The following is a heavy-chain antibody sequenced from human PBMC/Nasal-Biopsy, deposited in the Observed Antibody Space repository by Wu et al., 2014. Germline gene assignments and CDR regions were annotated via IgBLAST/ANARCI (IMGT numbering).Heavy chain of an antibody. J-gene: IGHJ3*01. D-gene: IGHD3-10*01. Sequence: AASGFDFEDYAMQWVRQAPGKGLEWVSGINWNSVNIAYAESVKGRFTISRDNAKKSLYLQMDSLRAEDTALYYCAKDRDIGFPHDAFDVWGQGTLVTVSS. CDR1: GFDFEDYA. V-gene: IGHV3-9*01. CDR3: AKDRDIGFPHDAFDV. CDR2: INWNSVNI.